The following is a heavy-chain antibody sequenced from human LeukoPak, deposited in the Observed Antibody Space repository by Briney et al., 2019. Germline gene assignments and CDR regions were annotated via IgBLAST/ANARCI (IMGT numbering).Heavy chain of an antibody. CDR1: GFTFTTDY. V-gene: IGHV3-66*04. CDR3: ARRTTYYFDY. J-gene: IGHJ4*02. D-gene: IGHD4-11*01. Sequence: GGSLRLSCAASGFTFTTDYMTWVRQTPGKGLECVSVIYSDGSTYYADSVKGRFTISRDNSQNTLYLQMNSLRAEDTAVYYCARRTTYYFDYWGQGTLVTVSS. CDR2: IYSDGST.